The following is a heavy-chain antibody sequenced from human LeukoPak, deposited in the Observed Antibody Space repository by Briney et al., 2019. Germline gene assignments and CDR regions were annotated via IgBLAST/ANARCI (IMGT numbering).Heavy chain of an antibody. J-gene: IGHJ5*02. CDR2: IRSNSDGGTI. Sequence: PGGSLRLSCATSGFTFSNAWMNWVRQAPGKGLEWVGRIRSNSDGGTIDYAAPVKGRYTLSRDDSKTTLYLQMNSLQTEDTAVYYCATDFYDSTWGQGTLVTVSS. CDR1: GFTFSNAW. V-gene: IGHV3-15*07. D-gene: IGHD3-22*01. CDR3: ATDFYDST.